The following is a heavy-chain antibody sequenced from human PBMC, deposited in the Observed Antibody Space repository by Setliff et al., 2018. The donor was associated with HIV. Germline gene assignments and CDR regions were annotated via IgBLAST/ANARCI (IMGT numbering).Heavy chain of an antibody. J-gene: IGHJ6*02. CDR3: ARKFRPGHGVDV. D-gene: IGHD3-10*01. Sequence: GGSLRLSCAASGFSFTTYWMSWVRQAPGKGLEWVANIDREGSETNYVDSVKGRFTISGDNARSSMYLQMNSLRAEDTAIYYCARKFRPGHGVDVWGQGTTVTVSS. CDR2: IDREGSET. V-gene: IGHV3-7*01. CDR1: GFSFTTYW.